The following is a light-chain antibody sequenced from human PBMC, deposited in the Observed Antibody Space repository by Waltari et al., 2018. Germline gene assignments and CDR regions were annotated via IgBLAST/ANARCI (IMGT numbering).Light chain of an antibody. J-gene: IGKJ2*01. V-gene: IGKV1-5*03. CDR3: QHYSSYPYT. CDR1: QSVSHW. CDR2: KAS. Sequence: EIQLTQSPSTLSASVGDRVTITCRASQSVSHWLSWYQEQPGKAPKLLIYKASGLEKGVPSRFSGSGSETEFSLTISGLQPDDFAAYYCQHYSSYPYTFGQGTRLEIK.